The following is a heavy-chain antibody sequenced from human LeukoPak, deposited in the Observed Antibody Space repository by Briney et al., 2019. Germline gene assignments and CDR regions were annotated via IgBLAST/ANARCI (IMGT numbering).Heavy chain of an antibody. J-gene: IGHJ4*02. V-gene: IGHV1-18*04. CDR3: ALSLGYCSSTSCYTGAYFDY. CDR1: GYTFTSYY. CDR2: ISAYNGNT. D-gene: IGHD2-2*02. Sequence: GASVKVSCKASGYTFTSYYMQWVRQAPGQGLEWVGWISAYNGNTNYAQKLQGRVTMTTDTSTSTAYMELRSLRSDDTAVYYCALSLGYCSSTSCYTGAYFDYWGQGTLVTVSS.